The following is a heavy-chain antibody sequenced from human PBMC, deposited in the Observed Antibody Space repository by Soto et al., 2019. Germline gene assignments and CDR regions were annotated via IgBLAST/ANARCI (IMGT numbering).Heavy chain of an antibody. D-gene: IGHD3-10*01. CDR1: GGTFNTYA. CDR2: ISPMLGAA. Sequence: QVQLVQSGAEMKKPGSSVKVSCQSSGGTFNTYAMNWVRQAPGQGPEWMGDISPMLGAANYAPKFQGRVTITADESTGTLYMQLSSLTSEDTALYFCAREVQVHTPAFVYWGQGTLVTVSS. V-gene: IGHV1-69*19. CDR3: AREVQVHTPAFVY. J-gene: IGHJ4*02.